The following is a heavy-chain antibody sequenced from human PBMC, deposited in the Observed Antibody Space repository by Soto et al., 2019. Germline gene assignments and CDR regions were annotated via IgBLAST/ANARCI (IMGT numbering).Heavy chain of an antibody. V-gene: IGHV4-34*01. D-gene: IGHD2-15*01. J-gene: IGHJ4*02. CDR1: GGSFSGYY. CDR3: ARGGVRDIVGVVAATETAHDY. Sequence: SETLSLTCAVYGGSFSGYYWSWIRQPPGKGLEWIGEINHSGSTNYNPSLKSRVTISVDTSKNQFSQKRSSVTAADTAVYYCARGGVRDIVGVVAATETAHDYWGQGTLVTVSS. CDR2: INHSGST.